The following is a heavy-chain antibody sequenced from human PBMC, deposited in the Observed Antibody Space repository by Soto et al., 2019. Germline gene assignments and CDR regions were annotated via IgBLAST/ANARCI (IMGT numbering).Heavy chain of an antibody. CDR1: GGSISSSSYY. J-gene: IGHJ6*02. CDR2: IYYSGST. V-gene: IGHV4-39*01. D-gene: IGHD2-21*02. CDR3: ARPYCGGDCYSFDYYYGMDV. Sequence: SETLSLTCTVSGGSISSSSYYWGWIRQPPGKGLEWIGSIYYSGSTYYNPSLKSRVTISVDTSKNQFSLKRSSVTAADTAVYYCARPYCGGDCYSFDYYYGMDVWGQGTTVTVSS.